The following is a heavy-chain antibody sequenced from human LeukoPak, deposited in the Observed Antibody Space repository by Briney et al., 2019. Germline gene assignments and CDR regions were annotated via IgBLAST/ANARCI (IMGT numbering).Heavy chain of an antibody. CDR3: AGVYDILTGSWFDP. CDR2: IYQGGST. Sequence: SQTLSLTCAVSGGSISSGGYSWSWIRQPPGKGLEWIGFIYQGGSTYYNPSLKSRVTISVDRSKNQFSLNLNSVTAADTAVYYCAGVYDILTGSWFDPWGQGTLVTVSS. CDR1: GGSISSGGYS. J-gene: IGHJ5*02. D-gene: IGHD3-9*01. V-gene: IGHV4-30-2*01.